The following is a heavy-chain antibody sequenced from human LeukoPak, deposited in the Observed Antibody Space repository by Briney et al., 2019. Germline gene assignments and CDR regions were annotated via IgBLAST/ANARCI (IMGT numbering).Heavy chain of an antibody. D-gene: IGHD6-6*01. CDR3: ATRPDYSSSWDYYYYGMDV. CDR2: ITPIFGTA. J-gene: IGHJ6*02. CDR1: GGTFSSYA. Sequence: SVTVSCKASGGTFSSYAISWVRQAPGQGLEWMGGITPIFGTANYAQKFQGRVTITADESTSTAYMELSSLRSEDTAVYYCATRPDYSSSWDYYYYGMDVWGQGTTVTVSS. V-gene: IGHV1-69*13.